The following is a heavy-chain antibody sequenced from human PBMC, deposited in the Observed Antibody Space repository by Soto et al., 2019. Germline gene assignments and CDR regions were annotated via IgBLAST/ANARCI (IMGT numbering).Heavy chain of an antibody. V-gene: IGHV3-33*01. CDR2: IWYDGSNK. CDR1: GFTFSSYG. J-gene: IGHJ3*02. Sequence: QVQLVESGGGVVQPGRSLRLSCAASGFTFSSYGMHWVRQAPGKGLEWVAVIWYDGSNKYYADSVKGRFTISRDNSKNTLYLKMNSLRAEDTAVYYCARDEIGIAVASSAFDIWGQGTMVTVSS. CDR3: ARDEIGIAVASSAFDI. D-gene: IGHD6-19*01.